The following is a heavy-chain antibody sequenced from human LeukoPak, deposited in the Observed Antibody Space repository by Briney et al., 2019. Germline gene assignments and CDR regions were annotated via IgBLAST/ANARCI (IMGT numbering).Heavy chain of an antibody. J-gene: IGHJ4*02. CDR3: AKDFRCDW. D-gene: IGHD2-21*01. CDR2: IGIRSLTP. V-gene: IGHV3-23*01. CDR1: GFTFSSYA. Sequence: GGSLRLSRAASGFTFSSYAMTWVRQAPGRGLEWVSAIGIRSLTPTYAQSVKGRFTISRDDSKSTLYLQMNSLRAEDTAIYYCAKDFRCDWWGQGTLVTVSS.